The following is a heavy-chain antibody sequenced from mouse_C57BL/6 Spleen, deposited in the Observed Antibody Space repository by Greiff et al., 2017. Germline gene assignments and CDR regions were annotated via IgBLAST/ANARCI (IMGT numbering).Heavy chain of an antibody. J-gene: IGHJ1*03. CDR2: IDPENGHT. CDR1: GFNITDDN. V-gene: IGHV14-4*01. D-gene: IGHD1-1*01. CDR3: TSITTVVATGYFDV. Sequence: EVQLQQSGAELVRPGASVKLSCTASGFNITDDNMPWVKQRPEQGLEWIGWIDPENGHTEYASTFQGKATITADTSSNTAYLKLSSLTSEDTAFYYSTSITTVVATGYFDVWGTGTTVTVSS.